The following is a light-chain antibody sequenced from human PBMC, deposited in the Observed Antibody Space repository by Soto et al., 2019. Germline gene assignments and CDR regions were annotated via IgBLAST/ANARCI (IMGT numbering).Light chain of an antibody. CDR1: QSISTN. Sequence: EIVMTQTPATVSVSPGERATLSCRASQSISTNVAWYQQKPGQALRLLIYDASTRATGISTRFSGSGYGTEFTLTISSLQSEDFAIYYCQQYNNWPPLTFGGGTKVEI. CDR2: DAS. CDR3: QQYNNWPPLT. V-gene: IGKV3-15*01. J-gene: IGKJ4*01.